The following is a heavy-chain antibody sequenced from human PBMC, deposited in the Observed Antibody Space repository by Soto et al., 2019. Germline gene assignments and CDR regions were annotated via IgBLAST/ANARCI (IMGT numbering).Heavy chain of an antibody. CDR3: ARALAGDTAIRRFYYCDGMDV. Sequence: QVQLVQSGAEVKKPGSSVKVSCKASGGTFSSYAISWVRQAPGQGLEWMGGIIPIFGTANYAQKFQGRVTITADESTSPAYRELGSLRSEDTAVYYCARALAGDTAIRRFYYCDGMDVWGQGTTVTVSS. CDR1: GGTFSSYA. CDR2: IIPIFGTA. V-gene: IGHV1-69*01. J-gene: IGHJ6*02. D-gene: IGHD5-18*01.